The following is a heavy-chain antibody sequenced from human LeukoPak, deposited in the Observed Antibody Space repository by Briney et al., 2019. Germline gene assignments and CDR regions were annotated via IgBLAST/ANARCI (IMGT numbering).Heavy chain of an antibody. V-gene: IGHV4-38-2*02. J-gene: IGHJ6*04. Sequence: SETLSLTCAVSGYSISSGYYWGWIRQPPGKGLEWIGSICHSGSTYYNPSLKSRVTISVDTSKNQFSLKLSSVTAADTAVYYCARDLTVGRLGAALYYYGMDVWGKGTTVTVSS. CDR2: ICHSGST. D-gene: IGHD6-25*01. CDR3: ARDLTVGRLGAALYYYGMDV. CDR1: GYSISSGYY.